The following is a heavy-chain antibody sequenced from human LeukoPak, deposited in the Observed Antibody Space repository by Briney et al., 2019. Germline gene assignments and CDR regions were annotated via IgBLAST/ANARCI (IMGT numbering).Heavy chain of an antibody. CDR2: IYYSGST. CDR1: GGSISSYY. Sequence: PSETLSLTCTVSGGSISSYYWSWIRQPPGKGLEWIGYIYYSGSTNYNPSLKSRVTISVDTSKNQFSLKLSSVTAADTAVYYCAREPNSSGWYHRFDYWGQGTLVTVSS. V-gene: IGHV4-59*12. CDR3: AREPNSSGWYHRFDY. J-gene: IGHJ4*02. D-gene: IGHD6-19*01.